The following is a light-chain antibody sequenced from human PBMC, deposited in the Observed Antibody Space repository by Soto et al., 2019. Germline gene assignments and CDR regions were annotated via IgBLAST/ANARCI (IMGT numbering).Light chain of an antibody. J-gene: IGKJ1*01. Sequence: EIVLTQSPGTLSLSPGEIATLACSASQSVNSSYLAWYQQKPGQAPRLLIYGASSRATGIPDRFSGTGSGTDFTLTISRLEPEDFAVYYCQQYDSSPKTFGQGTKVDIK. CDR1: QSVNSSY. CDR3: QQYDSSPKT. V-gene: IGKV3-20*01. CDR2: GAS.